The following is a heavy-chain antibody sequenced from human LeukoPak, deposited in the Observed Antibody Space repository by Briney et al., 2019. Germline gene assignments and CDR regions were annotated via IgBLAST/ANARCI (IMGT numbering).Heavy chain of an antibody. CDR2: INPNSGGT. CDR3: VRGGHTMGSRPFDY. Sequence: ASVKVSCKASGYTFTGYYMHWVRQAPGQGLEWMGWINPNSGGTNYAQKFQGRVTMTRDTSISTAYMELSRLRSDDTAVYYCVRGGHTMGSRPFDYWGQGTLVTVSS. J-gene: IGHJ4*02. D-gene: IGHD1-26*01. CDR1: GYTFTGYY. V-gene: IGHV1-2*02.